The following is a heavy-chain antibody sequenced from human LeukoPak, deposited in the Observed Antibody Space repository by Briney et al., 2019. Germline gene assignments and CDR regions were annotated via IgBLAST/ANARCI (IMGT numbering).Heavy chain of an antibody. CDR2: INHSGST. CDR1: GGSFSGYY. J-gene: IGHJ4*02. CDR3: ARGSRSSWY. V-gene: IGHV4-34*01. Sequence: PSETLSLTCAVYGGSFSGYYWSWIRQPPGKGLEWIGEINHSGSTNYNPSLKSRVTISVDTSKNQFSLKLSSVTAADTAVYYCARGSRSSWYWGQGTLVTVSS. D-gene: IGHD6-13*01.